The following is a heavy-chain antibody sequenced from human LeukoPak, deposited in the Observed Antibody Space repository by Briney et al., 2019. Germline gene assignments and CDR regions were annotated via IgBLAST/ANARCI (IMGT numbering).Heavy chain of an antibody. CDR2: IYHSGST. J-gene: IGHJ3*02. V-gene: IGHV4-30-2*01. CDR1: GGSISSGGFS. Sequence: SQTLSLTCAVSGGSISSGGFSWSWIRQPPGKGLEGIGYIYHSGSTYYNPSLKSRVTISVDRSKNQFSLKLSSVTAADTAVYYCARGLLWFGDAFDIWGQGTMVTVSS. CDR3: ARGLLWFGDAFDI. D-gene: IGHD3-10*01.